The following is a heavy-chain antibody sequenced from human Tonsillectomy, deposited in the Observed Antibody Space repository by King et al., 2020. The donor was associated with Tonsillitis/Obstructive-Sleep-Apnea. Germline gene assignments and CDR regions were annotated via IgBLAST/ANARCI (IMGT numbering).Heavy chain of an antibody. J-gene: IGHJ4*02. CDR1: GYTFTNYA. V-gene: IGHV1-3*04. CDR2: VNTGNGNT. D-gene: IGHD5-12*01. Sequence: QLVQSGTEVKNPGASVKLSCKASGYTFTNYAIHWVRQAPGQRLEWMGWVNTGNGNTKYSQIFQGRVTITRDTSATTAYMELSSLRSEDTAVYYCARDPNSGFLNYWGQGTLVTVSS. CDR3: ARDPNSGFLNY.